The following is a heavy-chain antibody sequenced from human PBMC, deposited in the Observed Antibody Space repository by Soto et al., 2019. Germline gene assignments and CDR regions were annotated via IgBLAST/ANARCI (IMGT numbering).Heavy chain of an antibody. J-gene: IGHJ6*02. CDR3: AREGYYDILTGYYQGYDGMDV. CDR1: GGSISSYY. Sequence: SETLSLTCTVSGGSISSYYWSWIRQPPGKGLEWIGYIYYSGSTNYNPSLKSRVTISVDTSKNQFSLKLSSVTAADTAVYYCAREGYYDILTGYYQGYDGMDVWGQGTTVTVSS. V-gene: IGHV4-59*01. D-gene: IGHD3-9*01. CDR2: IYYSGST.